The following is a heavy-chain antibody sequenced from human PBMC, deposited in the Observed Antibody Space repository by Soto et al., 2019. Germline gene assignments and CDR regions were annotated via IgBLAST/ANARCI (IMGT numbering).Heavy chain of an antibody. D-gene: IGHD2-15*01. J-gene: IGHJ4*02. CDR1: GYTFTSYY. CDR3: KLVPESFTRYYFDY. CDR2: INPSGGST. Sequence: ASVKVSCKASGYTFTSYYTHWVRQAPGQGLEWMGIINPSGGSTSYAQKFQGRVTMTRDTSTSTVYMELSSLRSEDTAVYYCKLVPESFTRYYFDYWGQGTLVTVSS. V-gene: IGHV1-46*01.